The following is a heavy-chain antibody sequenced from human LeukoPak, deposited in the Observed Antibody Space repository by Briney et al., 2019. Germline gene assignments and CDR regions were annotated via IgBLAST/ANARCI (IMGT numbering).Heavy chain of an antibody. D-gene: IGHD3-16*02. CDR3: ATRRYVWGSYRPFDP. Sequence: SETLSLTCAVYGGSFSGYYWSWIRQPPGKGLEWIGEINHSGGTNYNPSLKSRVTISVDTSKNQFSLKLSSVTAADTAVYYCATRRYVWGSYRPFDPWGQGTLVTVSS. CDR1: GGSFSGYY. CDR2: INHSGGT. V-gene: IGHV4-34*01. J-gene: IGHJ5*02.